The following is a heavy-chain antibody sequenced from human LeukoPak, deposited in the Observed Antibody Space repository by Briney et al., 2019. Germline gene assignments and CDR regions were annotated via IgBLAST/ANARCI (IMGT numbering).Heavy chain of an antibody. CDR2: IYYSGST. V-gene: IGHV4-59*01. CDR1: GASIKNYY. CDR3: ARAVEWPKRFDY. J-gene: IGHJ4*02. Sequence: KPSETLSLTCTVSGASIKNYYWSWIRQPPGKGLEWIANIYYSGSTNYNPSLKSRVTISVDTSKNQFSLKLSSVTAADTAVYYCARAVEWPKRFDYWGQGTLVTVSS. D-gene: IGHD3-3*01.